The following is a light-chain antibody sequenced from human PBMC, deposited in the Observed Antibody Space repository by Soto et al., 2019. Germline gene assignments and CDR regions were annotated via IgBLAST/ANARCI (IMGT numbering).Light chain of an antibody. Sequence: QSVLTEPASVSGSAGESISICCTGTRSDVGGYNYVSWYQQHPGKAPKLMIYEVSNRPSGVSNRFSGSKSGNTASLTISGLQAEDEADYYCSSYTSSSTPVFGTGTKVTVL. CDR3: SSYTSSSTPV. V-gene: IGLV2-14*01. J-gene: IGLJ1*01. CDR1: RSDVGGYNY. CDR2: EVS.